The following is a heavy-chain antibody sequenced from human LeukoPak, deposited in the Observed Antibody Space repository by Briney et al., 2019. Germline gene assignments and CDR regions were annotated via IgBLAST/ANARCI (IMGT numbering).Heavy chain of an antibody. J-gene: IGHJ5*02. CDR1: GYSFTGYW. V-gene: IGHV5-51*01. CDR2: IYPGDSDT. Sequence: GESLKISCKGSGYSFTGYWIGWVRQMPGKGLEWMGIIYPGDSDTRYSPSFQGQVTISADKSISTAYLQWSSLKASDTAMYYCARHYCSGGSCYWFDPWGQGTLVTVSS. D-gene: IGHD2-15*01. CDR3: ARHYCSGGSCYWFDP.